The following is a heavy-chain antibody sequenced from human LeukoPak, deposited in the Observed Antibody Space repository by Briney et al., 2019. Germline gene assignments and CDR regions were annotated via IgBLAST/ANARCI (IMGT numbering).Heavy chain of an antibody. D-gene: IGHD6-6*01. CDR2: ISWNSGSI. Sequence: PGRPLRLSCAASGFTFDDYAMHWVRQAPGKGLEWVSGISWNSGSIGYADSVKGRFTISRDNAKNSLYLQMNSLRAEDTALYYCAKDMAYSSSSDFDYWGQGTLVTVSS. V-gene: IGHV3-9*01. CDR3: AKDMAYSSSSDFDY. CDR1: GFTFDDYA. J-gene: IGHJ4*02.